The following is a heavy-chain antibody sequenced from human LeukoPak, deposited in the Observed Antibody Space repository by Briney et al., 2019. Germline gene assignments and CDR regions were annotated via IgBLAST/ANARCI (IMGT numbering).Heavy chain of an antibody. CDR2: ISDRGDST. V-gene: IGHV3-23*01. J-gene: IGHJ3*02. CDR3: AKGRWGLTINNFDI. D-gene: IGHD3-9*01. Sequence: HSGGSLRLSCAASGFTITTYAMGWVRQAPGKDLEWVSVISDRGDSTHYADSVKGRFTISRDSSKNTLYLQMNSLRGEDTAVYYCAKGRWGLTINNFDIWGQGTMVTVSS. CDR1: GFTITTYA.